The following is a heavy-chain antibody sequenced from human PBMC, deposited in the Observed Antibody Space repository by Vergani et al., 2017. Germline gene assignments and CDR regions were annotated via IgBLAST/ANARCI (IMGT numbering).Heavy chain of an antibody. J-gene: IGHJ6*02. Sequence: QVKMVQSGAEVKKPGASVKVSCKASGYTFTSYGISWVRQAPGQGLEWMGWISAYNGNTNYAQKLQGRVTMTTDTSTSTAYMELRSLRSEDTAVYYCAGGQVRAAIPDVKGYYYYYGMDVWGQGTTVTVSS. CDR3: AGGQVRAAIPDVKGYYYYYGMDV. D-gene: IGHD2-2*02. CDR2: ISAYNGNT. CDR1: GYTFTSYG. V-gene: IGHV1-18*01.